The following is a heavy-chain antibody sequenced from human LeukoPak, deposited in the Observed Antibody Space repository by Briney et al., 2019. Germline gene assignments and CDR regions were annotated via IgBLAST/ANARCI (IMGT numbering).Heavy chain of an antibody. J-gene: IGHJ4*02. Sequence: VASVKVSCKASGGTFSSYAISWVRQAPGQGLEWMGRIIPILGIANYAQKFQGRVTITADKSTSTAYMELSSLRSEDTAVYYCARDLNSDSSGFDYWGQGTLVTVSS. V-gene: IGHV1-69*04. CDR1: GGTFSSYA. D-gene: IGHD6-25*01. CDR2: IIPILGIA. CDR3: ARDLNSDSSGFDY.